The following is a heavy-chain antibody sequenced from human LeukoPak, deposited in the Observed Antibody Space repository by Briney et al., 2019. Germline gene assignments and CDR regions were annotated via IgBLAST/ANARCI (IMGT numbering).Heavy chain of an antibody. CDR2: IYTSGST. CDR1: GGSISSGSYY. J-gene: IGHJ4*02. CDR3: ARDHIAVAGNFDY. V-gene: IGHV4-61*02. Sequence: PSETLSLTCTVSGGSISSGSYYWSWIRRPAGKGLEWIGRIYTSGSTNYNPSLKNRVTMSVDTSKNQFSLKLNSVTAADTAVYYCARDHIAVAGNFDYWGQGTLVTVSS. D-gene: IGHD6-19*01.